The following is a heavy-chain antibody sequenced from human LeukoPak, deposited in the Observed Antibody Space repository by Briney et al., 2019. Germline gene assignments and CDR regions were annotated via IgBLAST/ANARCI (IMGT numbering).Heavy chain of an antibody. CDR3: ARSFVAGAGYYYGMDV. J-gene: IGHJ6*02. CDR2: IYPHDSNT. V-gene: IGHV5-51*01. Sequence: GASLKISCKGSGSRFTSYWIGWVRQMPGKGLEWMGIIYPHDSNTRYSPSYQGQVTISADKSTSSAYLQWTSLKASDTAIYYCARSFVAGAGYYYGMDVWGQGTTVTVSS. CDR1: GSRFTSYW. D-gene: IGHD6-19*01.